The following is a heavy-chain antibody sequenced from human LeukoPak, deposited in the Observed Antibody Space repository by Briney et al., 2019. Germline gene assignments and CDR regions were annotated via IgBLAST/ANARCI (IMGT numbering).Heavy chain of an antibody. Sequence: PGGALRLSCAASGFTFSSYAMSWVRQAPGKGLEGVAAISGSGGSTYYADSVRGRLTISRDHSKNTLYLQMTSLRAEDTAVYYCAKGLGYSAYDGPLDYWGQGTLVTVSS. V-gene: IGHV3-23*01. CDR3: AKGLGYSAYDGPLDY. CDR1: GFTFSSYA. J-gene: IGHJ4*02. D-gene: IGHD5-12*01. CDR2: ISGSGGST.